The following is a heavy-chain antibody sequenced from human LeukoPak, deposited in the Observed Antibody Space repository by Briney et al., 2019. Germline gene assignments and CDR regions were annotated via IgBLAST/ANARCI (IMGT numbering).Heavy chain of an antibody. Sequence: PSQTLSLTCTVSSGSISSSGYYCSWIRQHPGKGLEWIGCIYYSGSTYYNPSLKSRVTISVDTSKNQFSLSLSSVTAADTAVYYCARDSGSYSYFDYWGQGTLVTVSS. D-gene: IGHD1-26*01. CDR1: SGSISSSGYY. CDR3: ARDSGSYSYFDY. J-gene: IGHJ4*02. CDR2: IYYSGST. V-gene: IGHV4-31*03.